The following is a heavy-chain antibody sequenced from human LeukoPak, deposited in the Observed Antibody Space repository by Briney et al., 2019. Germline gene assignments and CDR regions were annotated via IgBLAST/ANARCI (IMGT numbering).Heavy chain of an antibody. D-gene: IGHD6-13*01. CDR2: ISYDGSNK. J-gene: IGHJ4*02. Sequence: PGGSLSLSCAASGFTFSSYAMHWVRQAPGKGLEWVAVISYDGSNKYYADSVKGRFTISRDNSKTTLYLQMNSLRAEDTAVYYCARDRYRESSSWFLDYWGQGTLVTVSS. V-gene: IGHV3-30-3*01. CDR1: GFTFSSYA. CDR3: ARDRYRESSSWFLDY.